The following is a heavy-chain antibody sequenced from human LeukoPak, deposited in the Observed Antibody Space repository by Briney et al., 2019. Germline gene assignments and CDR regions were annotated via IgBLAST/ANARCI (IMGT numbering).Heavy chain of an antibody. CDR1: GYTFTSYG. D-gene: IGHD3-10*01. CDR2: ISAYNGNT. J-gene: IGHJ4*02. CDR3: ARLFGGSGSYYNPFDY. Sequence: ASVKLCCKASGYTFTSYGISWVRQAPGQGLEWLGWISAYNGNTNYAQKLQGRVTMTTDTSTSTAYMELRSLRFDDTAVYYCARLFGGSGSYYNPFDYWGQGTLVTVSS. V-gene: IGHV1-18*01.